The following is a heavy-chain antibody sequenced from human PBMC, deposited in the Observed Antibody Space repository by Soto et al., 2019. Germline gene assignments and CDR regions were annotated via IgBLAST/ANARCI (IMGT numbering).Heavy chain of an antibody. V-gene: IGHV4-34*01. CDR1: GGSFSGYY. J-gene: IGHJ4*02. CDR2: INHSGST. D-gene: IGHD3-10*01. Sequence: SETLSLTCAVYGGSFSGYYWSWIRQPPGKGLEWIGEINHSGSTNYNPSLKSRVTLSVDTSKNQFSLKLSSVTAADTAVYYCARGQGRFRDPPGYWGQGTLVTVSS. CDR3: ARGQGRFRDPPGY.